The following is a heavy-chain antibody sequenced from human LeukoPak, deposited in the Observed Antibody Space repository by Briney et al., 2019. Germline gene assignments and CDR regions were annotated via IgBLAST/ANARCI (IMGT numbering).Heavy chain of an antibody. CDR3: AKDYCSGGSCYFGENGFDP. CDR2: ISGSGGST. V-gene: IGHV3-23*01. CDR1: GFTFSIYA. J-gene: IGHJ5*02. D-gene: IGHD2-15*01. Sequence: GGSLRLSCAASGFTFSIYAMSWVRQAPGKGLEWVSAISGSGGSTYYADSVKGRFTISRDNSKNTLYLQMNSLRAEDTAVYYCAKDYCSGGSCYFGENGFDPWGQGTLVTVSS.